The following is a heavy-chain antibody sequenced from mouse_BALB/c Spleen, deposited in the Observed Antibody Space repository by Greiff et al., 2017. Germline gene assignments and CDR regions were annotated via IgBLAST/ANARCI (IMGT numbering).Heavy chain of an antibody. Sequence: EVKVVESGGGLVKPGGSLKLSCAASGFTFSSYGMSWVRQTPDKRLELVATINSNGGSTYYPDSVKGRFTISRDNAKNTLYLQMSSLKSEDTAMYYCARDYGSSYAWFAYWGQGTLVTVSA. CDR3: ARDYGSSYAWFAY. CDR2: INSNGGST. CDR1: GFTFSSYG. D-gene: IGHD1-1*01. J-gene: IGHJ3*01. V-gene: IGHV5-6-3*01.